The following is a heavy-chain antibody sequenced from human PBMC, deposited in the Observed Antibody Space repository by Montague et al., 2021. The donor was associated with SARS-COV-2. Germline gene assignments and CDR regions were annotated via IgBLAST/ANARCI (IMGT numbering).Heavy chain of an antibody. D-gene: IGHD1-7*01. CDR3: ARGWNYAFDI. Sequence: CAISGDSVSRNNPAWNWIRQSPSRGLEWLGRTYYGSSWNTDYAVSVKSRITISPDTSKNQISLHLNSVTPEDTAVYYCARGWNYAFDIWGRGTMVTVSS. V-gene: IGHV6-1*01. CDR2: TYYGSSWNT. J-gene: IGHJ3*02. CDR1: GDSVSRNNPA.